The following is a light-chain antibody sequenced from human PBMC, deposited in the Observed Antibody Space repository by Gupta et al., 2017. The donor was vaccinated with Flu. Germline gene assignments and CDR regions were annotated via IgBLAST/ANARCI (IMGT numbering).Light chain of an antibody. V-gene: IGKV3D-20*02. CDR1: HTGKMKY. Sequence: IVSTQSPDTLSLSPGDIAALSSRASHTGKMKYFTSYQQKPIQPPRGLIYATSTRAAVVTDRFSGSGDATAVSMCINRRVPDDFAVYYCRCEGGSDPNYSFGQGTKLKIK. CDR3: RCEGGSDPNYS. CDR2: ATS. J-gene: IGKJ2*03.